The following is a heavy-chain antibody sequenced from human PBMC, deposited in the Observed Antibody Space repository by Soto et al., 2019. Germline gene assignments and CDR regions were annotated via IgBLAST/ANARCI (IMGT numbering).Heavy chain of an antibody. CDR3: ARGGTIFGISYDAFDI. D-gene: IGHD3-3*01. V-gene: IGHV1-46*01. CDR1: GYTFTSYY. J-gene: IGHJ3*02. Sequence: SVKVSCKASGYTFTSYYMHWVRQAPGQGLEWMGIINPSGGSTSYAQKFQGRVTMTRDTSTSTVYMELSSLRSEDTAVYYCARGGTIFGISYDAFDIWGQGTMVTVSS. CDR2: INPSGGST.